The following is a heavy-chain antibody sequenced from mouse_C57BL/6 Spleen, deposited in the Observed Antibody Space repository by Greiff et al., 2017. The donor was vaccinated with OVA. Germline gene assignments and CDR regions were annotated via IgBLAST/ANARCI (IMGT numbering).Heavy chain of an antibody. V-gene: IGHV1-42*01. J-gene: IGHJ2*01. CDR3: ACAHYSNYDFDY. D-gene: IGHD2-5*01. Sequence: EVMLVESGPELVKPGASVKISCKASGYSFTGYYMNWVKQSPEKSLEWIGEINPSTGGTTYNQKLKAKATLTVDKSSSTAYMQLESLTSEDSAVYYCACAHYSNYDFDYWGQGTTLTVSS. CDR1: GYSFTGYY. CDR2: INPSTGGT.